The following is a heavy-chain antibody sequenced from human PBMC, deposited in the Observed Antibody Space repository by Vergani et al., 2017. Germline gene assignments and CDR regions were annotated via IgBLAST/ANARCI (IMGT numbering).Heavy chain of an antibody. J-gene: IGHJ4*02. CDR1: GGSISSSSSY. CDR3: AREQYYYDSSGYRNFDY. V-gene: IGHV4-39*07. CDR2: IYYSGST. D-gene: IGHD3-22*01. Sequence: QLQLQESGPGLVKPSETLSLTCTVSGGSISSSSSYWGWIRQPPGKGLEWIGSIYYSGSTYYNPSLKSRVTISVYTSKNQFSLKLSSVTAADTAVYYCAREQYYYDSSGYRNFDYWGQGTLVTVSS.